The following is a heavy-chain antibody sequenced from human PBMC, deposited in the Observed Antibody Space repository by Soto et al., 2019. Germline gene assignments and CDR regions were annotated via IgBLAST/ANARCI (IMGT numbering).Heavy chain of an antibody. CDR2: IYYSGNT. CDR1: GGSISSYY. Sequence: QVRLQESGPGLVKPSETLSLTCTVSGGSISSYYWSWIRQPPGRGLEWIGDIYYSGNTNYNPSLKSRVTISVDTSRSQSSLELKSVTAADTAVYYCARALSYHDVLTGRGWVFYFDYWGQGALVIVSS. J-gene: IGHJ4*02. V-gene: IGHV4-59*01. CDR3: ARALSYHDVLTGRGWVFYFDY. D-gene: IGHD3-9*01.